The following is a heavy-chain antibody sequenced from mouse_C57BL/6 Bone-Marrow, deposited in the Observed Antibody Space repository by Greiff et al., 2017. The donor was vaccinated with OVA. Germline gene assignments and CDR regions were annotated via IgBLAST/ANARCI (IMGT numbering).Heavy chain of an antibody. D-gene: IGHD1-1*01. CDR2: IYPGNSDT. CDR3: TRSPTYYYGSPFAY. V-gene: IGHV1-5*01. CDR1: GYTFTSSW. J-gene: IGHJ3*01. Sequence: EVQLQQSGTVLARPGASVKMSCKTSGYTFTSSWMHWVKQRPGQGLEWIGAIYPGNSDTSYNQKFKGKAKLTAVTSASTAYMELSSLTNEDSAVYYCTRSPTYYYGSPFAYWGQGTLVTVSA.